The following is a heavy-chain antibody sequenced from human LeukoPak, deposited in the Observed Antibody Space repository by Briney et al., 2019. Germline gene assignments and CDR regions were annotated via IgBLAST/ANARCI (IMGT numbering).Heavy chain of an antibody. CDR1: AGTFSSYA. V-gene: IGHV1-69*05. D-gene: IGHD2-2*01. J-gene: IGHJ4*02. CDR3: ARSIAGQVPAAMPALGY. Sequence: SGKVSCKASAGTFSSYAISWVRQGPGQGLEWMGGIIPIFGTANYSQKFQGRVTITTDESTSTAYMELSRLRSENSAVYYCARSIAGQVPAAMPALGYWGQGTLVTVSS. CDR2: IIPIFGTA.